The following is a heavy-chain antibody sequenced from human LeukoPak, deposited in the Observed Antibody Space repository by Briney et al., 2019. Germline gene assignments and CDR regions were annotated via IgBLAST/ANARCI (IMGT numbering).Heavy chain of an antibody. CDR3: ARHKDYYYSYMDV. J-gene: IGHJ6*03. CDR2: IYHSGST. CDR1: GYSISSGSC. Sequence: ASETLSLTCTVSGYSISSGSCWGWIRQPPGEGLDWIGSIYHSGSTFYNPSLKSRVTISVDTSKNQFSLKLSSVTAADTAVYYCARHKDYYYSYMDVWGKGTTVTISS. V-gene: IGHV4-38-2*02.